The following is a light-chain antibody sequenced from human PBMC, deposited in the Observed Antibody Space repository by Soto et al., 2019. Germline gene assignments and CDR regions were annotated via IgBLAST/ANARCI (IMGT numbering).Light chain of an antibody. CDR3: MQALQTPWT. CDR1: QSLLHSNGYNY. CDR2: LGS. Sequence: DIVMTQSPLSLPVTPGEPASLSCRSSQSLLHSNGYNYLDWYLQKPGQSPQLLIYLGSNRSSGVPDRFSGSGSGTDLTLKISRVEAEDVGVYYCMQALQTPWTFGQGTKVEI. J-gene: IGKJ1*01. V-gene: IGKV2-28*01.